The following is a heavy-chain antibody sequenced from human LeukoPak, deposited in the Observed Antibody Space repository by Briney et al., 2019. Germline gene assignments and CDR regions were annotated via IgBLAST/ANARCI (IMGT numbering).Heavy chain of an antibody. CDR2: ISGNGGST. Sequence: GGSLRLSCAASGFTFSSYAMSWVRQAPGEGLEWVSGISGNGGSTYYADSAKGRFTISRDNSKNTLYLQINSLRAEDTAVYYCAKAGGYSSRGIDYWGQGTLVTVSS. V-gene: IGHV3-23*01. CDR1: GFTFSSYA. D-gene: IGHD5-12*01. CDR3: AKAGGYSSRGIDY. J-gene: IGHJ4*02.